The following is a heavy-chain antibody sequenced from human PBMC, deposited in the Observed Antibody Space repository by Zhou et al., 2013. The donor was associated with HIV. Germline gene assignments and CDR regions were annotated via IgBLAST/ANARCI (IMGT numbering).Heavy chain of an antibody. D-gene: IGHD6-19*01. V-gene: IGHV4-38-2*01. CDR1: GYSISSGYY. CDR2: MYHSGST. Sequence: QVQLQESGPGLVKPSETLSLTCAFSGYSISSGYYWGWIRQSPGQGLEWIGSMYHSGSTYYNPSLKSRVTIAGDTPKNQFSLNLSSVTAADTAVYFCTIADQWLARFDHWGQGTLVTVSS. J-gene: IGHJ4*02. CDR3: TIADQWLARFDH.